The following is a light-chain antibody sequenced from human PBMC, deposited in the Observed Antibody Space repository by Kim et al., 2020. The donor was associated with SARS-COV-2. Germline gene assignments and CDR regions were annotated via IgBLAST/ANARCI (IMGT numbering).Light chain of an antibody. CDR1: QGIGND. CDR3: LQHNTYPWT. V-gene: IGKV1-17*02. CDR2: SAS. J-gene: IGKJ1*01. Sequence: DIQMTQSPSSLSASMGDRVTITCRASQGIGNDLAWYQQKPGRAPNRLIYSASALQSGAPPRFSASGSGTEFTLTITNLHPDDFAIYYCLQHNTYPWTFGQGTKVDIK.